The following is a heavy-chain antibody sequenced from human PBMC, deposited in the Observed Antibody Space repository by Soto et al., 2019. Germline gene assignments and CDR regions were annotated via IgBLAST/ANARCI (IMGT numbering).Heavy chain of an antibody. V-gene: IGHV4-59*08. D-gene: IGHD6-19*01. CDR2: IYYSGST. Sequence: SETLSLTCTVSGGSISSYYWSWIRQPPGKGLEWIGYIYYSGSTNYNPSLKSRVTISVDTSKNQFSLKLSSVTAADTAVYYCARQKDSSGWYSTFDIWGQGTMVTVSS. CDR1: GGSISSYY. J-gene: IGHJ3*02. CDR3: ARQKDSSGWYSTFDI.